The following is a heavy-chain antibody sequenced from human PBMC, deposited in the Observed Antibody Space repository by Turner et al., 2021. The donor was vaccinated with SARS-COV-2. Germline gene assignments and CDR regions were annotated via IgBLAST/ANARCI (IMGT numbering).Heavy chain of an antibody. J-gene: IGHJ4*02. CDR1: GITFIAYG. D-gene: IGHD2-2*01. V-gene: IGHV3-23*01. CDR3: AKDFFLHQLLFDY. Sequence: EVQLLESGGGLVQPGGSLRLSCAASGITFIAYGFNWVRQAPGKGLEWVSTIDGSGERTYYTDSVKGRFTISRDNSNNTVYLQMNSLRAEDTAVYYCAKDFFLHQLLFDYWGQGTLVTVST. CDR2: IDGSGERT.